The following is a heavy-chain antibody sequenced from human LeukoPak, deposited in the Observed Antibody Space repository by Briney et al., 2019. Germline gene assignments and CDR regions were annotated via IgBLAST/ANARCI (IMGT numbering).Heavy chain of an antibody. D-gene: IGHD3-10*01. CDR1: GFTFSSYA. J-gene: IGHJ4*02. CDR2: VSDSGGST. V-gene: IGHV3-23*01. CDR3: AKHYYGSGSYLDY. Sequence: PGGSLRLSCAVSGFTFSSYAMSWVRQAPGKGLEWVSDVSDSGGSTYYADSVKGRFTISRDNSKNTLYLQMNRLRAEDTAVYYCAKHYYGSGSYLDYWGQGTLVTVSS.